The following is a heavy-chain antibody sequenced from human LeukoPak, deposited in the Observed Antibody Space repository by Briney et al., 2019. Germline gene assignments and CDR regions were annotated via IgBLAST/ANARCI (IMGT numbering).Heavy chain of an antibody. CDR3: ARESAVAGTAKAFDI. D-gene: IGHD6-19*01. V-gene: IGHV3-7*01. J-gene: IGHJ3*02. Sequence: DSVEGRFTISRDNAKNSLFLQMNSLRAEDTAMYYCARESAVAGTAKAFDIWGQGTMVTVSS.